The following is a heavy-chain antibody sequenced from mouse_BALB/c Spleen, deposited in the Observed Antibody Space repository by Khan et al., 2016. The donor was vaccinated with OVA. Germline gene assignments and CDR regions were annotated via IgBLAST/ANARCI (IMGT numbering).Heavy chain of an antibody. CDR1: GYSFTGYY. CDR3: ARGFYYYVTSLYAMDY. V-gene: IGHV1S34*01. Sequence: QVKTGASVKISCKASGYSFTGYYMHWVKQSHGESLEWIGYISSYNGAASYNQKFKGRATFTVDTSSSTAYMQFTSPTSEDSAVYYCARGFYYYVTSLYAMDYWGQGTSVTVSS. CDR2: ISSYNGAA. D-gene: IGHD1-1*01. J-gene: IGHJ4*01.